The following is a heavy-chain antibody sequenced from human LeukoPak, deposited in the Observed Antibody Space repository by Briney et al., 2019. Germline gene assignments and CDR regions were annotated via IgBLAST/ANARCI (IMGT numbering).Heavy chain of an antibody. CDR1: GGTFSSYA. Sequence: SVKVSCKASGGTFSSYAISWVRQAPGQGREWMGGIIPIFGTANYAQKFQGRVTITADESTSTAYMELSSLRSEDTAVYYCARSCSSTSCYEGWFDPWGQGTLVTVSS. J-gene: IGHJ5*02. CDR3: ARSCSSTSCYEGWFDP. V-gene: IGHV1-69*13. CDR2: IIPIFGTA. D-gene: IGHD2-2*01.